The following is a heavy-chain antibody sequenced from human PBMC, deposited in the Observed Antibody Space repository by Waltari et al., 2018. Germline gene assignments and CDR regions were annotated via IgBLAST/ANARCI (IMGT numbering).Heavy chain of an antibody. J-gene: IGHJ6*02. Sequence: QVQLQESGPGLVKPSETLSLTCTVSGGSISSHYWSWIRQPPGKGLEWVSYISSSSSTIYYADSVKGRFTISRDNAKNSLYLQMNSLRAEDTAVYYCARDGGGKYYYYGMDVWGQGTTVTVSS. V-gene: IGHV3-11*04. CDR1: GGSISSHY. D-gene: IGHD3-16*01. CDR3: ARDGGGKYYYYGMDV. CDR2: ISSSSSTI.